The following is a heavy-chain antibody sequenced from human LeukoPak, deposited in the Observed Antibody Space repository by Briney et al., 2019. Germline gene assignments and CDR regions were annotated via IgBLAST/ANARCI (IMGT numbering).Heavy chain of an antibody. V-gene: IGHV1-46*01. Sequence: GASEKVSCTASGYTFTNYFMHWLRQAPGQGLECMGIINPSGGSTSYAQKFQGRVTVTRDTSTSTVYMELSSLRSEDTAVYYCAREPPSHYYFDNWGQGTLVTVSS. CDR1: GYTFTNYF. D-gene: IGHD3-3*02. J-gene: IGHJ4*02. CDR2: INPSGGST. CDR3: AREPPSHYYFDN.